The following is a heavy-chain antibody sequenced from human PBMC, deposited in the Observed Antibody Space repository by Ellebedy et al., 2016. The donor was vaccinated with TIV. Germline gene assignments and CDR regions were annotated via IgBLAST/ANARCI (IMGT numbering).Heavy chain of an antibody. V-gene: IGHV3-33*01. CDR3: ARDKYGDHPGRTGGMDG. CDR2: IWYDGSNK. CDR1: GFTFSSYG. Sequence: GESLKISXAASGFTFSSYGMHWVRQAPGKGLEWVAVIWYDGSNKYYADSVKGRFTISRDNSKNTLYLQMNSLRAEDTAVYYCARDKYGDHPGRTGGMDGWGQGATVTVSS. D-gene: IGHD4-17*01. J-gene: IGHJ6*02.